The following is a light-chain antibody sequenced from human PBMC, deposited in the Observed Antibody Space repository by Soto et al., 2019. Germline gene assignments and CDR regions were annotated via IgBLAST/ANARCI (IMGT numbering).Light chain of an antibody. CDR1: SSDVGSYNL. Sequence: QSVLTQPASVSGSPGQSITISCIGTSSDVGSYNLVSWYQQHPGKAPKVIIYEVTTRPSGVSDRFSGSKSGNTASLTISGLQAEDEADYYCCSYAGSRTFVVFGGGTKVTVL. J-gene: IGLJ2*01. CDR3: CSYAGSRTFVV. V-gene: IGLV2-23*02. CDR2: EVT.